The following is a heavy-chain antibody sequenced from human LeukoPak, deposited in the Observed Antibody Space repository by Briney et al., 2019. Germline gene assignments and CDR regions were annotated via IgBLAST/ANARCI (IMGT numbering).Heavy chain of an antibody. CDR1: GYTFTSYG. J-gene: IGHJ4*02. CDR3: ARDTSGTYSPFVY. V-gene: IGHV1-18*01. CDR2: ISASNDNT. Sequence: ASVKVSCKASGYTFTSYGLSWVRQAPGQGLEWMGWISASNDNTHYAQKLQGRVTMTTDTSTSTAYMELKSLTSDDTAVYYCARDTSGTYSPFVYWCQGTLVTVSS. D-gene: IGHD3-10*01.